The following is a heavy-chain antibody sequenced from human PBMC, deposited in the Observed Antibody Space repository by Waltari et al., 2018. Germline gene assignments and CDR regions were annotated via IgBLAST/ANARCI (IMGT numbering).Heavy chain of an antibody. CDR3: ARIAHWDYYYAMDA. Sequence: QLQESGPRLVKSFQTLSLTCTISGASMTNGGYYWSWIRQVPGKGLEWIGYIYYNGSTKYHPSLKSRVSIAADTSKTEFSLKLTSVIAADTAIYYCARIAHWDYYYAMDAWGPGTTVTVSS. CDR2: IYYNGST. J-gene: IGHJ6*02. CDR1: GASMTNGGYY. V-gene: IGHV4-31*03. D-gene: IGHD3-16*01.